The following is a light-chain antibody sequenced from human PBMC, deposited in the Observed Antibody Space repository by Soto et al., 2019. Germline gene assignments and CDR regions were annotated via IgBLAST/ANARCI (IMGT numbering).Light chain of an antibody. V-gene: IGKV3-20*01. CDR1: QTIGRTY. CDR2: GTS. Sequence: EIVLTQSPGTLSLFPGETATLSCRASQTIGRTYLAWYQQKPGQAPRLLIFGTSSRATGIPDRFSGSGSGTDFTLSINRLPSEDFAVYYCQQYASSPLLTFGGGTKVDIK. CDR3: QQYASSPLLT. J-gene: IGKJ4*01.